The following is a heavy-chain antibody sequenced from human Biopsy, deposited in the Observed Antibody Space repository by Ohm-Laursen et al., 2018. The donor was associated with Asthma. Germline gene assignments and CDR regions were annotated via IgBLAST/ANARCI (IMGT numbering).Heavy chain of an antibody. Sequence: GSLRLSCSASGFAVSRDHMFWVRQAPGKGLEWVSVIYSGGTSHTAGSVRGRFTISRDYSKNTLYLQVHSLRAEDTAVYYCARGDSSNWSHYYFDFWGQGTLVTVSS. CDR2: IYSGGTS. CDR3: ARGDSSNWSHYYFDF. V-gene: IGHV3-53*01. J-gene: IGHJ4*02. CDR1: GFAVSRDH. D-gene: IGHD3-22*01.